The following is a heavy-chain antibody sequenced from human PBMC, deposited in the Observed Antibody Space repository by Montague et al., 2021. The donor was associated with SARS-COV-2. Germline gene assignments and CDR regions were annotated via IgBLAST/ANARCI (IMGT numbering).Heavy chain of an antibody. V-gene: IGHV3-48*04. Sequence: SLRLSCAAAGFTFSRYSMNWVRQAPGKGLEWISYISMSETRTQYADSVKGRFTISRDNARNSLYLQMRSLTGGDTAVYYCARVASEHTAMAPDDWGQGTLVTVSS. D-gene: IGHD5-18*01. CDR3: ARVASEHTAMAPDD. J-gene: IGHJ4*02. CDR1: GFTFSRYS. CDR2: ISMSETRT.